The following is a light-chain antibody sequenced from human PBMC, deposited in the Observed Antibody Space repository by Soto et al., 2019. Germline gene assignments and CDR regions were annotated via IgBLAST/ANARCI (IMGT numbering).Light chain of an antibody. CDR1: QSFRCL. Sequence: EVVLTPSPVTLSLSPGERATLSCSASQSFRCLLACYQQKPGQAPRLLIYDAYNSATGIPPRFSGSGSGRDFSLTLSIIEPEDSAVYYCLQRHMCPITFGQGTRLEIK. V-gene: IGKV3-11*02. CDR3: LQRHMCPIT. CDR2: DAY. J-gene: IGKJ5*01.